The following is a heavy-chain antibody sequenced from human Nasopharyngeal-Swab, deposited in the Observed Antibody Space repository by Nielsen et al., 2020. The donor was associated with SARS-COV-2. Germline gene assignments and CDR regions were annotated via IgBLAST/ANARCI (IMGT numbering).Heavy chain of an antibody. CDR1: GFTFSSYA. D-gene: IGHD5-18*01. Sequence: GGSLRLSCAASGFTFSSYAMHWVRQAPGKGLEWVAVISYDGNKKHDADSVKGRFTISRDNPKNTLYLQMNSLRAEDSAVYYCAKRTPEYNYAAFDYWGQGTLVTVSS. CDR2: ISYDGNKK. V-gene: IGHV3-30-3*02. J-gene: IGHJ4*02. CDR3: AKRTPEYNYAAFDY.